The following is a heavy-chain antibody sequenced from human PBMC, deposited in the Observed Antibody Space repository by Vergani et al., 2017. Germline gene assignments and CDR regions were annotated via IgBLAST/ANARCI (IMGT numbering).Heavy chain of an antibody. CDR2: ISSSSSYI. D-gene: IGHD2-2*01. V-gene: IGHV3-21*01. CDR1: GFTFSSYS. J-gene: IGHJ6*02. Sequence: EVQLVESGGGLVKPGGSLRLSCAASGFTFSSYSMNWVRQAPGKGLEWVSSISSSSSYIYYADSVKGRFTISRNNAKNSLYLQMNSLRAEDTAVYYCAGGIVVVPAARDYYYYYGMDVWGQGTTVTVSS. CDR3: AGGIVVVPAARDYYYYYGMDV.